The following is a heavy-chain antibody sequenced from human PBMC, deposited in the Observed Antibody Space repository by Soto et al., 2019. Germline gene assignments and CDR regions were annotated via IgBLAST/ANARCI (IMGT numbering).Heavy chain of an antibody. CDR2: ISYDGSNK. CDR3: AKGRTRNYYYYGMDV. Sequence: GGSLRLSCAASGFTFSSYGMHWVRQAPGKGLAWVAVISYDGSNKYYADSVKGRFTISRDNSKNTLYLQMNSLRAEDTAVYYCAKGRTRNYYYYGMDVWGQGTTVTVSS. V-gene: IGHV3-30*18. J-gene: IGHJ6*02. CDR1: GFTFSSYG.